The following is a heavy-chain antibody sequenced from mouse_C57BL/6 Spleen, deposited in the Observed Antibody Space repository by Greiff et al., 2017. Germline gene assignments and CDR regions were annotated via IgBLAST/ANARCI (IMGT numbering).Heavy chain of an antibody. CDR2: ISYDGSN. CDR3: ATTAQATEAMDY. CDR1: GYSITSGYY. Sequence: EVKLMESGPGLVKPSQSLSLTCSVTGYSITSGYYWNWIRQFPGNKLEWMGYISYDGSNNYNPSLKNRISITRDTSKNQFFLKLNSVTTEDTATYYCATTAQATEAMDYWGQGTSVTVSS. V-gene: IGHV3-6*01. D-gene: IGHD3-2*02. J-gene: IGHJ4*01.